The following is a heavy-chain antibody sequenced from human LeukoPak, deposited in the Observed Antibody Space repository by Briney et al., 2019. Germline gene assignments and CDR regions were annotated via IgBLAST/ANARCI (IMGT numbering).Heavy chain of an antibody. V-gene: IGHV1-18*01. CDR1: GYTFTSYG. CDR2: ISAYNGNT. Sequence: ASVEVSCKASGYTFTSYGISWVRQAPGQGLEWMGWISAYNGNTNYAQKLQGRVTMTTDTSTSTAYMELRSLRSDDTAVYYCAREDGHPDYDSSGYYWGYWGQGTLVTVSS. J-gene: IGHJ4*02. CDR3: AREDGHPDYDSSGYYWGY. D-gene: IGHD3-22*01.